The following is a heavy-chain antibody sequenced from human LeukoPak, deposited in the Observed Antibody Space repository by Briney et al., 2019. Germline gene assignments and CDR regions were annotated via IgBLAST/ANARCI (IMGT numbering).Heavy chain of an antibody. Sequence: PSQTLSLTCTVSGGSISSGDYYWSWIRQPPGKGLEWIGYIYTIGSTNYNPSLESRVTISVDTSKNHFSLKLSSVTAADTAVYYCARTVVVTAIHYFDYWGQGTLVTVSS. CDR2: IYTIGST. CDR3: ARTVVVTAIHYFDY. V-gene: IGHV4-61*09. CDR1: GGSISSGDYY. D-gene: IGHD2-21*02. J-gene: IGHJ4*02.